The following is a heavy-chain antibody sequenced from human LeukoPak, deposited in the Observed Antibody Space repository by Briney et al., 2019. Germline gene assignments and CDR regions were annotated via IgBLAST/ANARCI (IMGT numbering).Heavy chain of an antibody. CDR1: GGSISNYY. D-gene: IGHD3-16*02. CDR3: ARHPGVIDYYYGMDV. CDR2: IHYSGGT. J-gene: IGHJ6*02. V-gene: IGHV4-59*08. Sequence: SETLSLTCTVSGGSISNYYWSWIRQPPGKGLEWIGYIHYSGGTNSNPSLKSRVTISVDTSKNQFSLKLSSVTAADTAVYYCARHPGVIDYYYGMDVWGQGTTVTVSS.